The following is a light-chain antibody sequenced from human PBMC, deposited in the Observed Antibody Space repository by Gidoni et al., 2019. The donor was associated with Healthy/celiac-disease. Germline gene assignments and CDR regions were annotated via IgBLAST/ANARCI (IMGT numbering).Light chain of an antibody. V-gene: IGKV1-5*01. CDR1: QSISSR. Sequence: DIQLTQSPSTLSASVGDRVTITCRASQSISSRLAWYQQKPGKAPKLLIYDASSLESGVPSRFSGSGSGTEFTLTISSLQSDDFATYYCQQYNSYSLTFGQGTKVEIK. CDR3: QQYNSYSLT. CDR2: DAS. J-gene: IGKJ1*01.